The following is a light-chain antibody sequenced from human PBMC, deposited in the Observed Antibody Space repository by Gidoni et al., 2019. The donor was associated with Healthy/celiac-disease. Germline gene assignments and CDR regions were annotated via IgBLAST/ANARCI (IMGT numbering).Light chain of an antibody. CDR1: QSISNY. CDR3: QQSYSTPMT. CDR2: AAS. V-gene: IGKV1-39*01. J-gene: IGKJ5*01. Sequence: IQIPQSPSSLSASVGDRVTITCRASQSISNYLNWYQQKPGKAPKLLIYAASSLQSGVPSRCSGSGSGTDFTLTISSLQPEDFATYYCQQSYSTPMTFGQXTRLEIK.